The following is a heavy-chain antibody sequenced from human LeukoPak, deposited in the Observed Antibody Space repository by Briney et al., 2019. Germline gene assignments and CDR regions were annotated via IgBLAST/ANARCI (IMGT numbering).Heavy chain of an antibody. J-gene: IGHJ4*02. Sequence: PGGSLRLSCAASGFTFNTYAMSWVRQAPGKGLEWVSAISGNGDSTYYADSVKGRLTISRDNSKNTLYLQMNSLRAEDTAVYFCASTGYQLLYGYFDYWGQGTLVTVSS. CDR2: ISGNGDST. CDR1: GFTFNTYA. V-gene: IGHV3-23*01. D-gene: IGHD2-2*02. CDR3: ASTGYQLLYGYFDY.